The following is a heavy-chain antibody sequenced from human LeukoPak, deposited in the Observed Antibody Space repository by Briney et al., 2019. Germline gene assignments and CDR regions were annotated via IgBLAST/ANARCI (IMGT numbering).Heavy chain of an antibody. CDR1: GGSFSSAAYH. CDR3: ARYDTSLVPYFDS. V-gene: IGHV4-30-4*01. J-gene: IGHJ4*02. D-gene: IGHD5-18*01. CDR2: ISESGGA. Sequence: SETLSLTCSVSGGSFSSAAYHWTWIRQPPGKGLEWIASISESGGADYNPSLRSRLSISLDTSDHQFSLGVTSVTAADTAVYYCARYDTSLVPYFDSWGQGTLVTISS.